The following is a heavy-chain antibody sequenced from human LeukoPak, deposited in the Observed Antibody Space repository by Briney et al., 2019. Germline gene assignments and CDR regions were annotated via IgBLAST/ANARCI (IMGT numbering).Heavy chain of an antibody. Sequence: GGSLRLSCAASGFTFSSYAMHWVRQAPGKGLEWVAVISYDGSNKYYADSVKGRFTISRDNSKNTLYLQMNSLRAEDTAVYYCARPEIVVVVAANAFDIWGQGTMVTVSS. CDR1: GFTFSSYA. D-gene: IGHD2-15*01. V-gene: IGHV3-30*04. CDR3: ARPEIVVVVAANAFDI. CDR2: ISYDGSNK. J-gene: IGHJ3*02.